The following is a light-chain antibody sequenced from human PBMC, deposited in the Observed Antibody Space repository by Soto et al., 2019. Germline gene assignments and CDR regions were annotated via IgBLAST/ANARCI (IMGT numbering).Light chain of an antibody. CDR2: GNS. Sequence: QSVLTQPPSVSGAPGQRVTISCTGSSSNIGAGYDVHWYQQLPGTAPKLLIYGNSNRPSGVPDRFSGSKSGTSASLAITGLQPEDEADYYCQAYDSSLSGYVVFGGGTNLTVL. J-gene: IGLJ2*01. CDR3: QAYDSSLSGYVV. V-gene: IGLV1-40*01. CDR1: SSNIGAGYD.